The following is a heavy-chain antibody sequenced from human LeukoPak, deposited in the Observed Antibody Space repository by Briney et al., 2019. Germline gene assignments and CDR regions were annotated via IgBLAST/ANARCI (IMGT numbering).Heavy chain of an antibody. CDR3: ARDTIRNYYDSSGYNLYNWFDP. V-gene: IGHV4-61*02. J-gene: IGHJ5*02. D-gene: IGHD3-22*01. CDR2: IYTSGST. CDR1: GGSISSGGYY. Sequence: SGTLSLTCTVSGGSISSGGYYWSWIRQHPGKGLEWIGRIYTSGSTNYHPSLKSRVTMSVDTSKNQFSLKLSSVTAADTAVYYCARDTIRNYYDSSGYNLYNWFDPWGQGTLVTVSS.